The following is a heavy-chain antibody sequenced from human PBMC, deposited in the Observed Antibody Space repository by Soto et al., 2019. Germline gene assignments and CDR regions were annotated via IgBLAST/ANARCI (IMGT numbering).Heavy chain of an antibody. V-gene: IGHV1-24*01. D-gene: IGHD3-3*01. CDR2: FDPEDGET. CDR1: GYTLTELS. J-gene: IGHJ6*02. CDR3: ARDTKGSSYDFWIGLTPSYYYYGMDG. Sequence: ASVKVSCKVSGYTLTELSMHWVRQAPGKGLEWMGGFDPEDGETIYAHKFQGRVTMTEDTSTDTAYMELSSLRSEDTAVYYCARDTKGSSYDFWIGLTPSYYYYGMDGWGQGTTVTVSS.